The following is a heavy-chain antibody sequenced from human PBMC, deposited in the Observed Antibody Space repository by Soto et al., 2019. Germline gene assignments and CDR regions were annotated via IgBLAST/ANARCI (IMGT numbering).Heavy chain of an antibody. Sequence: PGGSLRLSCAASGFTFSNYGMHWFRQAPGKGLEWVAVISYDGSNKNYADSVKGRFTISRDNSKNTLYLQMNSLRAEDTAVYYCAKSGDRYYYDSSGYPTAPFDYWGQGT. D-gene: IGHD3-22*01. CDR3: AKSGDRYYYDSSGYPTAPFDY. J-gene: IGHJ4*02. CDR2: ISYDGSNK. CDR1: GFTFSNYG. V-gene: IGHV3-30*18.